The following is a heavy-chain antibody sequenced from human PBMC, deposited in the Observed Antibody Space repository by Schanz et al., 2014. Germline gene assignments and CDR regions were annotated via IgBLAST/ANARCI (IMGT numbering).Heavy chain of an antibody. CDR2: IGTSGGT. CDR1: GLIFSNYV. Sequence: EVQLLESGGGLVQPGGSLKLSCAASGLIFSNYVMSWVRQAPGKGLEWVSTIGTSGGTNYAESVKGRFTISRDNSKNTLYLQMNSLRPEDTAVYYCAKDAEKTAMITGYMDYWGQGTLVTVSS. D-gene: IGHD5-18*01. V-gene: IGHV3-23*01. CDR3: AKDAEKTAMITGYMDY. J-gene: IGHJ4*02.